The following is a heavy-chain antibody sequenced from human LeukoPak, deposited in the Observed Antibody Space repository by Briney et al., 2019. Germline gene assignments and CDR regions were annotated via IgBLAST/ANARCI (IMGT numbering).Heavy chain of an antibody. Sequence: PGGSLRLSCAASGFSFSTYSLSWVRQAPGKGLEWVSGISASGGDTYYADSVKGRFTISRDNSKNTLSLQMNSLRAEDTAVYYCAKNRVGANYFDYWGQGTLVTVSS. D-gene: IGHD1-26*01. V-gene: IGHV3-23*01. CDR3: AKNRVGANYFDY. CDR1: GFSFSTYS. J-gene: IGHJ4*02. CDR2: ISASGGDT.